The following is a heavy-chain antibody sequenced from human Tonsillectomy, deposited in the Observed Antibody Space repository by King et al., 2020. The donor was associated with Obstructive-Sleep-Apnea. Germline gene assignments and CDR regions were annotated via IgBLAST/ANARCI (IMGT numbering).Heavy chain of an antibody. CDR1: GGSISSGGYY. Sequence: QLQESGPGLVKPSQTLSLTCTVSGGSISSGGYYWSWIRQHPGKGLEWIGYIYYSGSTYYNPSLKSRVTISVEPSKNQFSLKLSSVTAAATAVYYCARDRGMAAAGIDYWGQGTLVTLSP. CDR3: ARDRGMAAAGIDY. J-gene: IGHJ4*02. V-gene: IGHV4-31*03. CDR2: IYYSGST. D-gene: IGHD6-13*01.